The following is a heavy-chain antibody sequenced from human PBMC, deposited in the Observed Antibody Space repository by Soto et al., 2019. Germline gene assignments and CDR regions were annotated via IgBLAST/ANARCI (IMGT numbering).Heavy chain of an antibody. V-gene: IGHV3-23*01. CDR2: ITGSGGGT. J-gene: IGHJ4*02. CDR3: AKRPLTAAGFDY. D-gene: IGHD6-13*01. Sequence: PGGSLRLSCAASGCTFSSYSMNWVRQAPGKGLEWVSVITGSGGGTYFVDSVKGRFTISRDNSKNTVYLQMNSLRAEDTAVYYCAKRPLTAAGFDYWGQGTLVTVSS. CDR1: GCTFSSYS.